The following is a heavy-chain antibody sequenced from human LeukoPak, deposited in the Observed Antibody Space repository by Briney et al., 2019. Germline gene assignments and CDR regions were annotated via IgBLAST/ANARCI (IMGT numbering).Heavy chain of an antibody. CDR3: ALKSSHYDSSGYKGY. CDR2: IIPILGIA. V-gene: IGHV1-69*02. D-gene: IGHD3-22*01. Sequence: GASVKVSCKASGGTFSSYTISWVRQAPGQGLEWMGRIIPILGIANYAQQFQGRVTITADKSTSTAYMELSSLRSEDTAVYYCALKSSHYDSSGYKGYWGQGTLVTVSS. CDR1: GGTFSSYT. J-gene: IGHJ4*02.